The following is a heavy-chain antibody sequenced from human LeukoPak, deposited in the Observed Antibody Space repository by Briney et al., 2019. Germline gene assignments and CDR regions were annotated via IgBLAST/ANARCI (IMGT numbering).Heavy chain of an antibody. D-gene: IGHD3-9*01. J-gene: IGHJ3*02. CDR2: IYYSGTT. Sequence: KASETLSLTCTVSGGSISPYYWSWIRQPPGKGLERIGYIYYSGTTHYNPSLESRVTMSVDTSKNQFSLKLSSVTAADTAVYYCATHYDVLTGYAAAAFDIWGQGTMVTVSS. CDR3: ATHYDVLTGYAAAAFDI. V-gene: IGHV4-59*08. CDR1: GGSISPYY.